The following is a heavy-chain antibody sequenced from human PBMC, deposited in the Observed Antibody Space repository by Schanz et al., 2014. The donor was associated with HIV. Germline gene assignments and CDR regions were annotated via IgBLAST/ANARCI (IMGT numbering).Heavy chain of an antibody. CDR1: GFTFSRYS. CDR3: AKVARWDYYGMDV. Sequence: VQLVESGGGLVKPGGSLRLSCAASGFTFSRYSMNWVRQAPGKGLEWAASITSSSSYIYYADSVKGRFTISRDNSKNTLYLQMNSLRTEDTAVYYCAKVARWDYYGMDVWGQGTTVTVSS. J-gene: IGHJ6*02. CDR2: ITSSSSYI. V-gene: IGHV3-21*01.